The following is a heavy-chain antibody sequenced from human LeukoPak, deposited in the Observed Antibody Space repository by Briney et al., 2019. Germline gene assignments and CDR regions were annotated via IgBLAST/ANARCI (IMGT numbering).Heavy chain of an antibody. Sequence: GTSLKISCKGSGYSFTSYWIGWVRQMPGKGLEWIGIIYPDDSETRYSPSFKGQVTISADRSISTAYLQWSLKASDTAMYYCARGTLVGARRLDWFVQHWGQGTLVAVSS. CDR3: ARGTLVGARRLDWFVQH. V-gene: IGHV5-51*01. CDR1: GYSFTSYW. CDR2: IYPDDSET. J-gene: IGHJ1*01. D-gene: IGHD3-9*01.